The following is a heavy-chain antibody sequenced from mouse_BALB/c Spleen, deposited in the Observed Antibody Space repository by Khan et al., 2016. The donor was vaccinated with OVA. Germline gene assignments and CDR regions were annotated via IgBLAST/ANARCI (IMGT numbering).Heavy chain of an antibody. CDR3: ARHYDGGNLYWYFDV. J-gene: IGHJ1*01. CDR2: IFPGDDST. V-gene: IGHV1-85*01. CDR1: GYTFTNYD. Sequence: QVRLQQSGAELVKPGASVKLSCKASGYTFTNYDINWVRQRPEQGLEWIGWIFPGDDSTKYNEKFKGKATLTTDKSSSTAYMQLSRLTSEDSAVYFCARHYDGGNLYWYFDVWGAGTTVTVAS. D-gene: IGHD1-1*02.